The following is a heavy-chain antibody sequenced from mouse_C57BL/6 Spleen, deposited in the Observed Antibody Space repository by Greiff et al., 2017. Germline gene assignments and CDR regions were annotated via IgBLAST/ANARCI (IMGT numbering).Heavy chain of an antibody. Sequence: QVQLQQPGAELVRPGTSVKLSCKASGYTFTSYWMHWVKQRPGQGLEWIGVIDPSDSYTNYNQQFKGKATLTVDTSSSTAYMQLSSLTSEDSVVYYCARSRYSNYVGAYGGQGTLVTVSA. CDR1: GYTFTSYW. V-gene: IGHV1-59*01. CDR3: ARSRYSNYVGAY. J-gene: IGHJ3*01. D-gene: IGHD2-5*01. CDR2: IDPSDSYT.